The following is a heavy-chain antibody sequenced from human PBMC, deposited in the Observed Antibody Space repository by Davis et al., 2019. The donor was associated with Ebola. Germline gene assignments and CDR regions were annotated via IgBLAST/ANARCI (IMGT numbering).Heavy chain of an antibody. V-gene: IGHV3-73*01. D-gene: IGHD3-9*01. J-gene: IGHJ3*02. CDR1: GFTFSGSA. Sequence: ESLKISCAASGFTFSGSAMHWVRQASGKGLEWVGRIRSKANSYATAYAASVKGRFTISRDDSKNTAYLQMNSLKTEDTAVYYCTTGDHVLRYFDWLLQGRRNAFDIWGQGTMVTVSS. CDR3: TTGDHVLRYFDWLLQGRRNAFDI. CDR2: IRSKANSYAT.